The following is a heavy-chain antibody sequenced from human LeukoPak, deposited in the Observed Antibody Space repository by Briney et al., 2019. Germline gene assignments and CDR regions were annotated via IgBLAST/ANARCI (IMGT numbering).Heavy chain of an antibody. V-gene: IGHV3-30*03. CDR2: ISFDGGVR. CDR1: GFPFNTYG. CDR3: VTEAIYTVYDD. D-gene: IGHD2-2*02. J-gene: IGHJ4*02. Sequence: GGSLRLSCAASGFPFNTYGLHWVRQAPGKGLEWVALISFDGGVRYYADSVKGRFTISRDNSKNTLFLQMNGLRSEDSAVYYCVTEAIYTVYDDWGQGALVTVSS.